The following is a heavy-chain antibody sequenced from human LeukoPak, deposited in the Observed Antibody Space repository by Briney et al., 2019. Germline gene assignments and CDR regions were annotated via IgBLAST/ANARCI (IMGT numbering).Heavy chain of an antibody. Sequence: PGGSLRLSCVASGFTFSSYGMHWVRQAPGKGLEWVAFIRYDGSNKYYADSVKGRFTISRDNSKNTLYLEMNTLRAEDTAVYNCAKDGGYNFEYWGQGILVTVSS. D-gene: IGHD5-12*01. CDR3: AKDGGYNFEY. CDR1: GFTFSSYG. V-gene: IGHV3-30*02. J-gene: IGHJ4*02. CDR2: IRYDGSNK.